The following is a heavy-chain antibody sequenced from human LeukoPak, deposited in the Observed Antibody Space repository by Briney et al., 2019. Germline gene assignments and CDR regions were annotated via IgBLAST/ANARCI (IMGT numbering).Heavy chain of an antibody. J-gene: IGHJ4*02. CDR1: GFNLSIYW. Sequence: GGSLRLSCAASGFNLSIYWTSWVRQAPGKGLEWVANIKEDGSEKYYVDSVKGRFTTSRDNAKNSLSLQMDSLRAEDTAIYYCARLTFYGDYFDHWGQGTLVTVSS. CDR3: ARLTFYGDYFDH. D-gene: IGHD4-17*01. CDR2: IKEDGSEK. V-gene: IGHV3-7*01.